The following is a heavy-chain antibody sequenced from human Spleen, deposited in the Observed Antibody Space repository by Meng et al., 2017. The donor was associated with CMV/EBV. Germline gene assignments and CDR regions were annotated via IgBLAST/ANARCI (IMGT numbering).Heavy chain of an antibody. V-gene: IGHV3-48*04. D-gene: IGHD3-9*01. CDR2: ITSSSNTI. Sequence: GESLKISCAASGFTFSSYAMSWVRQAPGKGLEWVSSITSSSNTIYYADSVKGRFTTSRDNAKNSLYLQMNSLRGEDTAVYYCARELTGNHHFDYWGQGTLVTVSS. CDR3: ARELTGNHHFDY. CDR1: GFTFSSYA. J-gene: IGHJ4*02.